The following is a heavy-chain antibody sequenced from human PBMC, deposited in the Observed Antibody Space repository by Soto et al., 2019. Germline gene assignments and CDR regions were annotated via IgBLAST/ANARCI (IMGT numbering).Heavy chain of an antibody. CDR3: ARGFIEMDNYYFDY. D-gene: IGHD1-1*01. V-gene: IGHV4-59*01. J-gene: IGHJ4*02. CDR2: IYYSGST. CDR1: GGSISSYF. Sequence: SESLSMTWTVPGGSISSYFWSWIRQPPGKGLEWIGYIYYSGSTNYNPSLKSRVTISVDTSKNQFSLKLSSVTAADTAVYYCARGFIEMDNYYFDYWGQGTLVTVSS.